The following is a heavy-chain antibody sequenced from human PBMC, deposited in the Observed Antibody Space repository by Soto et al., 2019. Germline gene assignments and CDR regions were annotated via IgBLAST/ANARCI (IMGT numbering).Heavy chain of an antibody. CDR1: GGSISSSSYY. V-gene: IGHV4-39*01. CDR2: IYYSGGT. Sequence: SETLSLTCTVSGGSISSSSYYWGWIRQPPGKGLEWIGSIYYSGGTYYNPSLKSRVTISVDTSKNQFSLKLSSVTAADTAVYYCARRRGYSGYDKSFVYWGQGTLVTVSS. D-gene: IGHD5-12*01. J-gene: IGHJ4*02. CDR3: ARRRGYSGYDKSFVY.